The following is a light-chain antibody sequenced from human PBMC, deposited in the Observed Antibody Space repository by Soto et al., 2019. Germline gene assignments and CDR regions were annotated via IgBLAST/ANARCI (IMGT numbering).Light chain of an antibody. CDR1: QSVNSNY. J-gene: IGKJ5*01. V-gene: IGKV3-20*01. CDR2: GAS. CDR3: QHYGSSPPLIT. Sequence: EIVLTQSPGTLSLSPGEGATLSCRASQSVNSNYLAWYQQRPGQAPRLLIYGASSRATGIPDRFSGGGSGTDFTLSISSLEPADFAVFYCQHYGSSPPLITFGQGTPLEIK.